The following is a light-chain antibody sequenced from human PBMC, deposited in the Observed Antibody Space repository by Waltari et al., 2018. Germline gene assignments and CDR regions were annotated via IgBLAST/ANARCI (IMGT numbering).Light chain of an antibody. J-gene: IGKJ1*01. CDR2: DAS. CDR1: QPISTH. CDR3: QQYEAWPRT. V-gene: IGKV3-15*01. Sequence: EIVMTQSPATLSASPGQRVALSCRASQPISTHLAWYQQRPGQAPRLLIYDASARVTGVPPRFTGSGSGTEFTLTISGLQSEDFAFYYCQQYEAWPRTFGQGAKVDFK.